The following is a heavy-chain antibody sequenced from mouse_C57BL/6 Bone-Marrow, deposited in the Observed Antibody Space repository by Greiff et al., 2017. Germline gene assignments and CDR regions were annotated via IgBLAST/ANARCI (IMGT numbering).Heavy chain of an antibody. CDR2: IYPGNSDT. CDR1: GYTFTSYW. D-gene: IGHD1-1*01. J-gene: IGHJ2*01. Sequence: VQLQQSGTVLARPGASVKMSCKTSGYTFTSYWMHWVTQRPGQGLEWIGAIYPGNSDTSYNQEFKGKAKLTAVTSASTAYMERSSLTNEDSAVYYCTRYYYGSSSYYFDYWGQGTTLTVSS. CDR3: TRYYYGSSSYYFDY. V-gene: IGHV1-5*01.